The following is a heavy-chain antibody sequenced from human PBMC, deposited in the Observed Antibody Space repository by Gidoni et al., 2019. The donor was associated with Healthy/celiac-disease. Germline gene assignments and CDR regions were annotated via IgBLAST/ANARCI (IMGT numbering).Heavy chain of an antibody. D-gene: IGHD3-3*01. J-gene: IGHJ4*02. CDR3: ATGRLLRFLEWLPNYFDY. CDR2: FDPEDGET. V-gene: IGHV1-24*01. CDR1: GYTLTELS. Sequence: QVQLVQSGAEVTKPGASVKVSCKVSGYTLTELSMHWVRQAPGKGLEWMGGFDPEDGETIYAQKFQGRVTMTEDTSTDTAYMELSSLRSEDTAVYYCATGRLLRFLEWLPNYFDYWGQGTLVTVSS.